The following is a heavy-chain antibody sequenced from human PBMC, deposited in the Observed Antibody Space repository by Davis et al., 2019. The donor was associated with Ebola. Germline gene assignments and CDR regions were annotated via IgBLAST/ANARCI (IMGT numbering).Heavy chain of an antibody. CDR2: MGTGAYT. CDR3: ARGDSETDL. J-gene: IGHJ4*02. V-gene: IGHV3-48*03. Sequence: PGGSLRLSCAASGFTFSSHEMNWVSQAPGKGLEWVAYMGTGAYTDYADSVEGRFTISRDNSKNSLFLQMSSLRAEDTAVYYCARGDSETDLWGQGTLVTVSS. D-gene: IGHD3/OR15-3a*01. CDR1: GFTFSSHE.